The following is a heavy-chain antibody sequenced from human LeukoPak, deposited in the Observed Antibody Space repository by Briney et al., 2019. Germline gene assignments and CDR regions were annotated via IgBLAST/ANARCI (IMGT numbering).Heavy chain of an antibody. CDR1: GFTFSDYG. V-gene: IGHV3-33*06. CDR2: IWYDGTNK. J-gene: IGHJ4*02. CDR3: AKCERYFYWLGSAFDY. Sequence: GGSLRLSCAASGFTFSDYGMHWVRQAPGKGREWVAVIWYDGTNKYYADSVEGRFTISRDNTKNTLYLQMNSLRAEDTAVYYCAKCERYFYWLGSAFDYWGQGTLVTVSS. D-gene: IGHD3-9*01.